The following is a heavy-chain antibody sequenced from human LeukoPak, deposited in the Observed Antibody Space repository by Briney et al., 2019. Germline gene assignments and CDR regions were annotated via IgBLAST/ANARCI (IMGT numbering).Heavy chain of an antibody. CDR1: GGSVSSGSYY. CDR2: IYYSGST. V-gene: IGHV4-61*01. D-gene: IGHD4-17*01. J-gene: IGHJ4*02. CDR3: ARGAGDYVGD. Sequence: KPSETLSLTCTVSGGSVSSGSYYWSWIRQPPGKGLEWIGYIYYSGSTNYNPSLKSRVTISVDTSKNQFSLKLSSVTAADTAVYYCARGAGDYVGDWGQGTQVTVSS.